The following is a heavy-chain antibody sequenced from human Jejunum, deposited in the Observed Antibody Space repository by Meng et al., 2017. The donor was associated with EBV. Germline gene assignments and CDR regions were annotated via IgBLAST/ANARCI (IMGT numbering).Heavy chain of an antibody. CDR1: GFTFTTDA. CDR3: AKLVRD. V-gene: IGHV3-23*01. CDR2: ITGSGGST. J-gene: IGHJ4*02. D-gene: IGHD2/OR15-2a*01. Sequence: ELQLLGSGGGLVRLGGSLRFSCAGSGFTFTTDAMSWVRQAQGKGLEWVSVITGSGGSTYYADSVKGRFTISRDSSKITLYLQMNSLRAEDTAVYYCAKLVRDWGQGTLVTV.